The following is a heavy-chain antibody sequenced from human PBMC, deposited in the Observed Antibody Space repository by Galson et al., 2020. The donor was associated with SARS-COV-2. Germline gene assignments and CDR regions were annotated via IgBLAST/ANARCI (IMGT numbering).Heavy chain of an antibody. CDR3: ARDLRGEV. CDR2: IYSVGST. J-gene: IGHJ4*02. D-gene: IGHD3-16*01. V-gene: IGHV3-53*01. CDR1: GFTVSSNS. Sequence: GGSLRLSCAPSGFTVSSNSMSWVRQAPGKGLEWVSVIYSVGSTYYAAPVKGRFTISRDNSKNTLYLQMNSLRAEDTAVYYCARDLRGEVWGQGTLVTVSS.